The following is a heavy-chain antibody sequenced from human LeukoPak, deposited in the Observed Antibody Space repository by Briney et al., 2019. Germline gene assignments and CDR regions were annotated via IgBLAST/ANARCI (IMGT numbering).Heavy chain of an antibody. D-gene: IGHD4-11*01. CDR3: ARVWQDYSNADY. CDR2: ISSGSDAI. V-gene: IGHV3-48*01. J-gene: IGHJ4*02. CDR1: GFTFSSYR. Sequence: GGSLRLSCAASGFTFSSYRLIWVRQAPGKGLECISYISSGSDAIHYADSVKGRFAISRDNAKSLLYLQMNSLTAEDTAVYYCARVWQDYSNADYWGQGTLVTVSS.